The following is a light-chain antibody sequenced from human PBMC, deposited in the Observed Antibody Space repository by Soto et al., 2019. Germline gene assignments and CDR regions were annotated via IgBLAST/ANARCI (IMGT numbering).Light chain of an antibody. CDR3: QHYDSYSGT. V-gene: IGKV1-5*03. CDR2: RAS. Sequence: DIQMTQSPSTLSASVRDRVTTTCRASQRINSWLAWYPQKPGKAPRLLIYRASSLEGGVPSRFSGSGSGAEFTFTISSLQPDDFATYYCQHYDSYSGTFGPGTKVDIK. CDR1: QRINSW. J-gene: IGKJ3*01.